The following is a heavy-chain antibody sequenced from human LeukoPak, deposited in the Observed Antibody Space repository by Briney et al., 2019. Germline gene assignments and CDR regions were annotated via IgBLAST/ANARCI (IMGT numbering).Heavy chain of an antibody. CDR2: INHSGST. J-gene: IGHJ6*03. CDR1: DGSFSGYY. CDR3: ARTSEGYCSGGSCWDFYYYMDV. D-gene: IGHD2-15*01. Sequence: PSETLSLTCAVYDGSFSGYYWSWIRQPPGKGLEWIGEINHSGSTNYNPSLKSRVTISLDTSKSQFSLKVRYVTAADTAVYYCARTSEGYCSGGSCWDFYYYMDVWGKGTTVTVSS. V-gene: IGHV4-34*01.